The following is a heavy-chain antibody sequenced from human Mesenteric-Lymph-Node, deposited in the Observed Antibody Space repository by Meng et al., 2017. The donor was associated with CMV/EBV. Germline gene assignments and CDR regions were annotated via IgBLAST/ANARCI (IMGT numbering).Heavy chain of an antibody. V-gene: IGHV1-2*02. CDR3: ARGYYDSSGYPTDF. CDR2: INPYNGGT. D-gene: IGHD3-22*01. J-gene: IGHJ4*02. CDR1: GYILTGYY. Sequence: ASVKVSCKASGYILTGYYMHWVRQAPGQGLEWMGWINPYNGGTKYAQKFQGRVIMTTDTSISTAYMEMSSLRSADTAVYYCARGYYDSSGYPTDFWGQGTLVTVS.